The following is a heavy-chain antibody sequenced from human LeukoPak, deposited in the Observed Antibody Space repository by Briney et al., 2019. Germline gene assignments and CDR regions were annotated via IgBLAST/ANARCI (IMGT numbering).Heavy chain of an antibody. CDR2: MNPNSGNT. J-gene: IGHJ4*02. V-gene: IGHV1-8*02. Sequence: ASVKVSCKASGGTFRGYAINWVRQATGQGLEWMGWMNPNSGNTGYAQKFQGRVTMTRNTSISTAYMELSSLRSEDTAVYYCVRSIPGKRLSYFDYWGQGTLVTVSS. CDR1: GGTFRGYA. D-gene: IGHD1-1*01. CDR3: VRSIPGKRLSYFDY.